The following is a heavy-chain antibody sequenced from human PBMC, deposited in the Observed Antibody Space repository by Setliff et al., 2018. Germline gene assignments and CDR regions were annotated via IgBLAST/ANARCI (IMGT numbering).Heavy chain of an antibody. Sequence: SGGSLRLSCAASGFRFSDLYMSWVRQAPVKGLDWVATLSDDGSNEFYADSVRGRFTISRDNAKNSLYLQMNSLRAEDSAVYYCARDGVFYAMDFWGQGTTVTVSS. J-gene: IGHJ6*02. CDR3: ARDGVFYAMDF. D-gene: IGHD3-10*01. CDR1: GFRFSDLY. V-gene: IGHV3-30*03. CDR2: LSDDGSNE.